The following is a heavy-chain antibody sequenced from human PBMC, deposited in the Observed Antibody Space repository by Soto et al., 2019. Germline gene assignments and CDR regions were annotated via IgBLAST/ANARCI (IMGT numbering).Heavy chain of an antibody. Sequence: GGSLRLSCVASGFTFSSYGMHWVRQAPGRGLEWVAIISYDGSNTYYADSVKGRFTISRDNSKNTLYLQMNSLRAEDTSVYYCAKEGGLSGSYYISSSYYFDYWGQGTLVTVSS. J-gene: IGHJ4*02. CDR2: ISYDGSNT. CDR1: GFTFSSYG. D-gene: IGHD1-26*01. CDR3: AKEGGLSGSYYISSSYYFDY. V-gene: IGHV3-30*18.